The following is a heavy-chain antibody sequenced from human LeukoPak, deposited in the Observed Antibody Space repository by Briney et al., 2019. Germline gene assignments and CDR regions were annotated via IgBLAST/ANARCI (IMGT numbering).Heavy chain of an antibody. D-gene: IGHD3-22*01. Sequence: GRSLRLSCEASGHTFSSYSMSWDSHPPGKGLEWDSAISGSDGRTYYTDSVKGRFTTSRHNSRHTLYQQMNSLRAEDTAPYSCTTEFDSRDYFDYWGQGALVTVSS. CDR1: GHTFSSYS. J-gene: IGHJ4*02. CDR2: ISGSDGRT. CDR3: TTEFDSRDYFDY. V-gene: IGHV3-23*01.